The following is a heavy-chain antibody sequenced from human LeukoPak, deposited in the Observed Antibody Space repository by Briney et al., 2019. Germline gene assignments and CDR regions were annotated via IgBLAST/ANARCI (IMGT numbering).Heavy chain of an antibody. Sequence: ASVKVSCKASGGTFSSYAISWVRQAPGQGLEWMGGIIPIFGTANYAQKFQGRVTITADESTSTAYTELSSLRSEDTAVYYCVRAQEPYCSSTSCPKSWFDPWGQGTLVTVSS. J-gene: IGHJ5*02. CDR3: VRAQEPYCSSTSCPKSWFDP. CDR1: GGTFSSYA. CDR2: IIPIFGTA. D-gene: IGHD2-2*01. V-gene: IGHV1-69*13.